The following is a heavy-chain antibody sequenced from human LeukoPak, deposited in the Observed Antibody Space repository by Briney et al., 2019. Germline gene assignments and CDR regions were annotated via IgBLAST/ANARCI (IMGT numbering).Heavy chain of an antibody. J-gene: IGHJ4*02. V-gene: IGHV3-23*01. D-gene: IGHD1-26*01. CDR2: ISGSGGST. CDR1: GFTFSSYA. Sequence: GGSLRLSCAAFGFTFSSYAMSWVRQAPGKGLEWVSAISGSGGSTYYADSVKGRFTISSDNSKNTLYLQMNSLRAEDTAVYYCAKDRPKWELLPAVDYWGQGTLVTVSS. CDR3: AKDRPKWELLPAVDY.